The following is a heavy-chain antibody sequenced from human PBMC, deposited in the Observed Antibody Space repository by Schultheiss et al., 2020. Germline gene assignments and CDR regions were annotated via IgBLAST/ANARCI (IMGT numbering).Heavy chain of an antibody. D-gene: IGHD6-13*01. CDR2: ISASGDTT. CDR1: GFTFSTYA. CDR3: AKGSSGIATGMDV. Sequence: GGSLRLSCAASGFTFSTYAMTWVRQAPGKGLEWVSAISASGDTTFYADSVKGRFTISRDDSRNTLYLQMNSLRAEDTAVYYCAKGSSGIATGMDVWGQGNTVTVSS. J-gene: IGHJ6*02. V-gene: IGHV3-23*01.